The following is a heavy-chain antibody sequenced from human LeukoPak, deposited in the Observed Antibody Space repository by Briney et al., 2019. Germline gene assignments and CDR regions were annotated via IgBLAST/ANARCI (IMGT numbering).Heavy chain of an antibody. CDR1: GFAFSTYW. Sequence: GGSLRLSCAASGFAFSTYWMHWVRQAPGKGLVWVSIMNIDGSTTRYADSVKGRFTISRDNAKNTMWLQMNSLRAEDTAVYYCAKDFGLYSSGGYISERYYYYGMDVWGQGTTVTVSS. J-gene: IGHJ6*02. CDR3: AKDFGLYSSGGYISERYYYYGMDV. D-gene: IGHD6-19*01. CDR2: MNIDGSTT. V-gene: IGHV3-74*01.